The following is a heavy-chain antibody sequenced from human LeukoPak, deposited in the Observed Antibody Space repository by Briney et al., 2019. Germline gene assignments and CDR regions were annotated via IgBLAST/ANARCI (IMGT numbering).Heavy chain of an antibody. D-gene: IGHD2-2*02. CDR2: INHSGST. CDR1: GGSFSGYY. V-gene: IGHV4-34*01. J-gene: IGHJ6*03. CDR3: ARRLGYCSSTSCYTSYYYYYYMDV. Sequence: PSETLSLTCAVYGGSFSGYYWSWIRQTPGKGLEWIGEINHSGSTNYNPSLKSRVTISVDTSKNQFSLKLSSVTAADTAVYYCARRLGYCSSTSCYTSYYYYYYMDVWGKGTTVTVSS.